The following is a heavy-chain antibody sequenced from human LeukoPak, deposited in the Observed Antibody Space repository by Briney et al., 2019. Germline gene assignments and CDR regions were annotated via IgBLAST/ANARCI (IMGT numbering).Heavy chain of an antibody. CDR1: GFTFSSYA. D-gene: IGHD1-1*01. V-gene: IGHV3-23*01. Sequence: PGGSLRLSCAASGFTFSSYAMSWVRQAPGKGLEWVSTISGSGGSTYYADSVKGRFTISRDNSKNTLYLQMNSLRAEDTAVYYCAKDLRPIHNYYFDYWGQGTLVTVSS. CDR2: ISGSGGST. J-gene: IGHJ4*02. CDR3: AKDLRPIHNYYFDY.